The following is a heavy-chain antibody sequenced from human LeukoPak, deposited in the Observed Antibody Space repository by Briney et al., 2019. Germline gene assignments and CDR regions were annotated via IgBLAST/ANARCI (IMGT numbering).Heavy chain of an antibody. CDR1: GFTFSSYS. CDR3: ARGECGGDCYSALAYNWFDP. D-gene: IGHD2-21*02. J-gene: IGHJ5*02. Sequence: GGSLRLSCAASGFTFSSYSMNWVRQAPGKGLEWVSYISSSSSTIYYADSVKGRFTISRDNAKNSLYLQMNSLRAEDTAVYYCARGECGGDCYSALAYNWFDPWGQGTLVTVSS. CDR2: ISSSSSTI. V-gene: IGHV3-48*04.